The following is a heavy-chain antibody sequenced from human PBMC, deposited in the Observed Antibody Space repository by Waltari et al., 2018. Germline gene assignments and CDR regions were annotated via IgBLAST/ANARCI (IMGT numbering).Heavy chain of an antibody. CDR1: GFTFSSYA. CDR2: ISYDGSNK. J-gene: IGHJ5*02. Sequence: QVQLVESGGGVVQPGRSLRLSCAASGFTFSSYAMHWVRQAPGKGLAWVAGISYDGSNKYYADSVKGRFTISRDNSKNTLYLQMNSLRAEDTAVYYCARGGYINWFDPWGQGTLVTVSS. V-gene: IGHV3-30-3*01. D-gene: IGHD3-22*01. CDR3: ARGGYINWFDP.